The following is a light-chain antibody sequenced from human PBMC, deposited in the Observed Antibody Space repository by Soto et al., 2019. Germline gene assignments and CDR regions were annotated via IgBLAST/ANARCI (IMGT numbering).Light chain of an antibody. CDR2: GAS. V-gene: IGKV3-20*01. CDR3: QQYGSSGT. CDR1: QSVRSN. J-gene: IGKJ1*01. Sequence: EIVMTQSPATLSVSPGERATLSCRASQSVRSNLAWYQQKPGQAPRLLIYGASNRATGIPDRFSGSGSGTDFTLTISRLEPEDFAVYYCQQYGSSGTLGQGTKVDIK.